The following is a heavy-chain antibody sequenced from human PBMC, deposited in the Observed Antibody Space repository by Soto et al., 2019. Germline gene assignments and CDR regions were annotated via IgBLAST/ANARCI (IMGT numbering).Heavy chain of an antibody. CDR1: GGSISSSSYY. Sequence: SETLSLTCTVSGGSISSSSYYWGWIRQPPGKGLEWIGSIYYSGSTYYNPSLKSRVTISVDTSKNQFSLKLSSVTAADTAVYYCARLSEQLRVTYFDYWGQGTLVTVSS. CDR2: IYYSGST. CDR3: ARLSEQLRVTYFDY. V-gene: IGHV4-39*01. J-gene: IGHJ4*02. D-gene: IGHD6-13*01.